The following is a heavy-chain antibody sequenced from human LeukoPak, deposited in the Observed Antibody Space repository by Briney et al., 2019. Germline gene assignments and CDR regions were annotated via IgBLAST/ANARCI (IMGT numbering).Heavy chain of an antibody. CDR1: GFTFSRSW. CDR2: IKEDGSEK. D-gene: IGHD6-19*01. V-gene: IGHV3-7*01. Sequence: GGSLRLSCAASGFTFSRSWMHWVRQAPGTGLEWVASIKEDGSEKYYVDSVKGRFTISRDNAKNSLYLQMNSLRAEDTAMYYCASSGWYSTPNWFDPWGQGTLVIVSS. J-gene: IGHJ5*02. CDR3: ASSGWYSTPNWFDP.